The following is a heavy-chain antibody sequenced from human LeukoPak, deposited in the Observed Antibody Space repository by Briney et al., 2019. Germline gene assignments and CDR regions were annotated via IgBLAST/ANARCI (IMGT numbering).Heavy chain of an antibody. D-gene: IGHD3-10*01. Sequence: VASVKVSCKASGGTFSSYAISWVRQAPGQGLEWIGGIIPIFGTANYAQKFQGRVTITADESTSTAYMELSSLRSEDTAVYYCARSYYYGSGSYRFYYYYGMDVWGQGTTVTVSS. CDR1: GGTFSSYA. CDR2: IIPIFGTA. CDR3: ARSYYYGSGSYRFYYYYGMDV. V-gene: IGHV1-69*13. J-gene: IGHJ6*02.